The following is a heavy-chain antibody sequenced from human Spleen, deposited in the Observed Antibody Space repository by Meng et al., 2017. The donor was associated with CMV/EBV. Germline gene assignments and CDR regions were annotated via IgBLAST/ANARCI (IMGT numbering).Heavy chain of an antibody. J-gene: IGHJ4*02. CDR2: ITHTKSS. CDR1: GGSLSGFY. V-gene: IGHV4-34*01. CDR3: ARVTADSYESWSGHYGVSQYFDY. D-gene: IGHD3-3*01. Sequence: SETLSLTCGVSGGSLSGFYWSWIRQPPGQGLEWIGDITHTKSSNYNPSLKSRLTLLVDTSKNQFSLKLTSVTAADTAMYYCARVTADSYESWSGHYGVSQYFDYWGQGALVTVSS.